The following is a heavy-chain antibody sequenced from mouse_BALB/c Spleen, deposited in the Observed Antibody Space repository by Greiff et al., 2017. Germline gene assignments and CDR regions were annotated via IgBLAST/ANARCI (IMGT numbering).Heavy chain of an antibody. Sequence: EVKLMESGAELVRSGASVKLSCTASGFNIKDYYMHWVKQRPEQGLEWIGWIDPENGDTEYAPKFQGKATMTADTSSNTAYLQLSSLTSEDTAVYYCNAGSGKTWFAYWGQGTLVTVSA. D-gene: IGHD3-1*01. CDR3: NAGSGKTWFAY. J-gene: IGHJ3*01. V-gene: IGHV14-4*02. CDR2: IDPENGDT. CDR1: GFNIKDYY.